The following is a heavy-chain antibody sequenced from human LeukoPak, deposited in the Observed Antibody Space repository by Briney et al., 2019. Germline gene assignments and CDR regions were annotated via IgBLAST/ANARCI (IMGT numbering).Heavy chain of an antibody. CDR1: GGSISSYY. D-gene: IGHD2-15*01. J-gene: IGHJ3*02. Sequence: SETLSLTCTVSGGSISSYYWSWIRQPAGKGLEWIGRIYTSGSTNYNPSLKSRVTISVDTSKNQFSLKLSSVTAADTAVYYCARVERTVVSDAFDIWGQGTMVTDSS. CDR3: ARVERTVVSDAFDI. CDR2: IYTSGST. V-gene: IGHV4-4*07.